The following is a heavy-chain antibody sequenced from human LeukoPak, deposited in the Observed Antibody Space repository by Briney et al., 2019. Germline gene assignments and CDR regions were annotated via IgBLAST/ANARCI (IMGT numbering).Heavy chain of an antibody. CDR2: IYYSGST. J-gene: IGHJ4*02. D-gene: IGHD6-13*01. CDR3: ARDPRYSSSYK. Sequence: GSLRLSCAASGFTFSSYAMSWVRQAPGKGLEWIGSIYYSGSTYYNPSLKSRVTISVDTSKNQFSLKLSSVTAADTAVYYCARDPRYSSSYKWGQGTPVTVSS. V-gene: IGHV4-39*07. CDR1: GFTFSSYA.